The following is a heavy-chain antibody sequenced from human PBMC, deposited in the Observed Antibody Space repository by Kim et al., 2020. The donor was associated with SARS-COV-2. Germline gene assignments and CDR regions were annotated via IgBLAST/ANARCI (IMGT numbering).Heavy chain of an antibody. J-gene: IGHJ3*02. D-gene: IGHD2-8*01. Sequence: NPSMNSRVTIPVDTSKNQFSRKLSSVTAADTAVYYCARHRPYANYDAFDIWGQGTMVTVSS. CDR3: ARHRPYANYDAFDI. V-gene: IGHV4-39*01.